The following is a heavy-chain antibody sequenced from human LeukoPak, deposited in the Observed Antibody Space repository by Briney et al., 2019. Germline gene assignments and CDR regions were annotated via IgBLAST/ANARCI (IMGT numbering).Heavy chain of an antibody. CDR3: ARDPRYYDSSGTRDYYYGMDV. CDR1: GYTFTSYD. J-gene: IGHJ6*02. D-gene: IGHD3-22*01. CDR2: MNPNSGNA. Sequence: GASVKVSCKASGYTFTSYDINWVRQATGQGLEWMGWMNPNSGNAGCAQKFQGRVTITADKSTSTAYMELSSLRSEDTAVYYCARDPRYYDSSGTRDYYYGMDVWGQGTTVTVSS. V-gene: IGHV1-8*03.